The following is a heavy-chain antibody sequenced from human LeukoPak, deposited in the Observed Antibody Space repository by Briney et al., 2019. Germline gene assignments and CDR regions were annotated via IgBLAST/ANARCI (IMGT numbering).Heavy chain of an antibody. CDR3: ATVAVVRGVTYFDY. CDR2: LFYSWST. Sequence: SETLSLTGTVSGGSISSYYWSWIRQPPGKGLEGIAYLFYSWSTDYNPSLGSRVTISVDTSKNQFSLKLRPVTAADTAVYYCATVAVVRGVTYFDYWGQRTLVTVPS. V-gene: IGHV4-59*01. CDR1: GGSISSYY. J-gene: IGHJ4*02. D-gene: IGHD3-10*01.